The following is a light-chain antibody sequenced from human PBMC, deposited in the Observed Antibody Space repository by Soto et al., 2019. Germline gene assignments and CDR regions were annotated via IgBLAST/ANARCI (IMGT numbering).Light chain of an antibody. CDR2: EVD. CDR3: SSYTINITRV. V-gene: IGLV2-14*01. J-gene: IGLJ3*02. Sequence: QSALTQPRSVSGSLGQSVTISCTGTSSDIGAYNYVSWYQHHPGKAPRLMIYEVDNRPSGVSHRFSGSKSGNTASLTISGLEAEDEGDYYCSSYTINITRVFGGGTKVTVL. CDR1: SSDIGAYNY.